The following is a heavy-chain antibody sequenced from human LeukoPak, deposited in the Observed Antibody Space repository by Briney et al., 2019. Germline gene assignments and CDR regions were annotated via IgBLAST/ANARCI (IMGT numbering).Heavy chain of an antibody. Sequence: ASVKVSCKASGYTFTSYDINWVRQATGQGLEWMGWMNPNSGNTGYAQKFQGRVTMTRNTSISTAYMELSSLRSEDTAVYYCARYYYDSSGYYYRGRGMDVWGQGTTVTVSS. D-gene: IGHD3-22*01. J-gene: IGHJ6*02. CDR1: GYTFTSYD. CDR2: MNPNSGNT. V-gene: IGHV1-8*01. CDR3: ARYYYDSSGYYYRGRGMDV.